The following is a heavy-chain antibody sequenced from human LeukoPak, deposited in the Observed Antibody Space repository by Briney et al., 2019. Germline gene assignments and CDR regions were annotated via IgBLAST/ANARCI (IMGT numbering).Heavy chain of an antibody. D-gene: IGHD4-17*01. CDR3: ARRNFDDGRDYGVEYFQH. Sequence: SETLSLTCTVSGGSISISSYYWGWIRQPPGKGLEYIGCIYYSGSTYYNPSLKSRVTISVDTSKNQFSLKLNSVTAADTAVYYCARRNFDDGRDYGVEYFQHWGQGTLVTVSS. CDR1: GGSISISSYY. J-gene: IGHJ1*01. CDR2: IYYSGST. V-gene: IGHV4-39*01.